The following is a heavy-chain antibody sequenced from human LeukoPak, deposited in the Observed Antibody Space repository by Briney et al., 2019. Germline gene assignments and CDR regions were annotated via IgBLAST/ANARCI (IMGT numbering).Heavy chain of an antibody. CDR1: GFTFSSYG. CDR2: IWYDGSNK. V-gene: IGHV3-33*01. D-gene: IGHD1-26*01. CDR3: ARSSFSGSYYLSIDY. J-gene: IGHJ4*02. Sequence: GRSLRLSCAASGFTFSSYGMHWVRQAPGKGLEWVAVIWYDGSNKYYADSVKGRFTISRDNSKNTPYLQVNSLRAEDTAVYYCARSSFSGSYYLSIDYWGQGTLVTVSS.